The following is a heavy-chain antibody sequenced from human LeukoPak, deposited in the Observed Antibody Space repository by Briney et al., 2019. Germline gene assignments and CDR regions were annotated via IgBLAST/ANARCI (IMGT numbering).Heavy chain of an antibody. V-gene: IGHV4-61*01. Sequence: PSETLSLTCTVSGASVSSGSYYWSWIRQPPGKGLEWIGYIYYSGSTNYNPSLKSRVTISVDTSKNQFSLKLSSVTAADTAVYYCARGSRGYSYGWGQGTLVTVSS. J-gene: IGHJ4*02. CDR1: GASVSSGSYY. CDR3: ARGSRGYSYG. CDR2: IYYSGST. D-gene: IGHD5-18*01.